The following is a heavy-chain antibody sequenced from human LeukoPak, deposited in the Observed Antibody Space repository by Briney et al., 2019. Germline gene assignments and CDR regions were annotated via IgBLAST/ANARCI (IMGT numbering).Heavy chain of an antibody. Sequence: SETLSLTCAVYGGSFSGYYWSWIRQPPGKGLEWIGKINHSGSTNYNPSLKSRVTISVDTSKNQFSLKLSSVTAADTAVYYCARRGPPERRFLEWLLSQSGYFQHWGQGTLVTVSS. J-gene: IGHJ1*01. D-gene: IGHD3-3*01. CDR3: ARRGPPERRFLEWLLSQSGYFQH. CDR1: GGSFSGYY. CDR2: INHSGST. V-gene: IGHV4-34*01.